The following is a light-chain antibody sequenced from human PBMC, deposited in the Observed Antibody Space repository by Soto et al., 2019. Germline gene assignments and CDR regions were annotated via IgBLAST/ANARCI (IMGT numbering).Light chain of an antibody. CDR2: LGS. CDR1: QSLLHSIGYKY. CDR3: MQALQTPRT. V-gene: IGKV2-28*01. Sequence: DIVMTRSQFSLPVTPGEPPSISSRSSQSLLHSIGYKYLDWYLQKSGQSPQLLIYLGSNRASGVPDRFSGSGSGTDFTLKISRVEAEDVGVYYCMQALQTPRTFGQGTKV. J-gene: IGKJ1*01.